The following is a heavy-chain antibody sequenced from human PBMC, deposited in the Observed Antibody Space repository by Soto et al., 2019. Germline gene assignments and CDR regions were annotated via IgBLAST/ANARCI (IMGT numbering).Heavy chain of an antibody. CDR3: AKDHYTVTGNYWYFDL. CDR2: ISYDGSNK. D-gene: IGHD4-17*01. CDR1: GFTFSSYG. V-gene: IGHV3-30*18. Sequence: QVQLVESGGGVVQPGRSLRLSCAASGFTFSSYGMHWVRHAPGKGLEWVAVISYDGSNKYYADSVKGRFTISRDNSKYTLFLQMNSLRAEDTAVYYCAKDHYTVTGNYWYFDLWGRGTLVTVSS. J-gene: IGHJ2*01.